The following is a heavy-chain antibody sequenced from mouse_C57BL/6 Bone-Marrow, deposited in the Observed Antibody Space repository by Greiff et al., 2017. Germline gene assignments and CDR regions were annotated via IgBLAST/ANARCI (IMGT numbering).Heavy chain of an antibody. V-gene: IGHV5-6*01. CDR2: ISSGGSYT. D-gene: IGHD1-1*01. Sequence: EVKLQESGGDLVKPGGSLKLSCAASGFTFSSYGMSWVRQTPDKRLEWVATISSGGSYTYYPDSVKGQFTISRDNAKNTLYLQMSSLKSEDTAMYYCARHGNYVPYYAMDYWGQGTSVTVSS. CDR1: GFTFSSYG. CDR3: ARHGNYVPYYAMDY. J-gene: IGHJ4*01.